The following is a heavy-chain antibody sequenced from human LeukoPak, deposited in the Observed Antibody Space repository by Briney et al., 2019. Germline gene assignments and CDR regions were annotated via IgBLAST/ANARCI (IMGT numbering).Heavy chain of an antibody. CDR3: ARDILYPAISASFDY. J-gene: IGHJ4*02. V-gene: IGHV1-69*01. Sequence: SVKVSCKASGGTFSSYAISWVRQAPGQGLEWMGGIIPIFGTANYAQKFQGRVTITADESTSTAYMELSSLRSEDTAVYYCARDILYPAISASFDYWGQGTLVTVSS. CDR1: GGTFSSYA. CDR2: IIPIFGTA. D-gene: IGHD2-21*01.